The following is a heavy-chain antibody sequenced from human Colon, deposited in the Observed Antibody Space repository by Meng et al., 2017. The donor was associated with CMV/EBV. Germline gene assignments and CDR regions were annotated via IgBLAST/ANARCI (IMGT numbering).Heavy chain of an antibody. CDR1: GFTFSNNA. D-gene: IGHD5-24*01. CDR3: SRSRDPYNGFLDF. Sequence: VQLVGSGGGLVQPGGSLRLSCATSGFTFSNNAMSWVRQAPGKGLEWVSTISGSGDTTYYADSVKGRCTISRDSSKNMLYLQMNSLRAEDTALYYCSRSRDPYNGFLDFWGQGALVTVSS. J-gene: IGHJ4*02. CDR2: ISGSGDTT. V-gene: IGHV3-23*04.